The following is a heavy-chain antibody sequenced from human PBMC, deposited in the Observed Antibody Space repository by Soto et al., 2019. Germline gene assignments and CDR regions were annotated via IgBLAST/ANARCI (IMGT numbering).Heavy chain of an antibody. V-gene: IGHV4-31*03. CDR1: GGSISSGGYY. D-gene: IGHD6-13*01. Sequence: QVQLQESGPGLVKPSQTLSLTCTVSGGSISSGGYYWSWIRQHPGKGLEWLGYIYYSGSTYYNPSLKSRVTISVDTSKNQFSLKLSSVTAADTAVYYCARDRKPGGSSWYLDGMDVWGQGTTVTVSS. J-gene: IGHJ6*02. CDR2: IYYSGST. CDR3: ARDRKPGGSSWYLDGMDV.